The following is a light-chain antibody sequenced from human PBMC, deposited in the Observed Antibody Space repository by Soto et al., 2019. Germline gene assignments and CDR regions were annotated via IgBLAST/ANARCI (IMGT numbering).Light chain of an antibody. J-gene: IGKJ4*01. CDR1: QSVSSS. Sequence: EMVMTKSPATLSVSPGERATLSCRASQSVSSSLAWYQQKPGQAPRLLIYGASTRATGIPARFSGSGSGTEFTLTISSLQSEDFAGYYCQQYNNRPLTFGGGTWWIS. V-gene: IGKV3-15*01. CDR3: QQYNNRPLT. CDR2: GAS.